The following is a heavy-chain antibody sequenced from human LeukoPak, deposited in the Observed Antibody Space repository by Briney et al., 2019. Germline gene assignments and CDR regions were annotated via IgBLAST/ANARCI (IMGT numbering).Heavy chain of an antibody. CDR1: GGTFSSYA. V-gene: IGHV1-69*05. Sequence: GASVKVSCKASGGTFSSYAISWVRQAPGQGLEWMGRIIPIFGTANYAQKFQGRVTITTDESTSTAYMELSSLRSEDTAVYYCAILRRGGNPLDAFDIWGQGTMVTVSS. CDR3: AILRRGGNPLDAFDI. D-gene: IGHD4-23*01. CDR2: IIPIFGTA. J-gene: IGHJ3*02.